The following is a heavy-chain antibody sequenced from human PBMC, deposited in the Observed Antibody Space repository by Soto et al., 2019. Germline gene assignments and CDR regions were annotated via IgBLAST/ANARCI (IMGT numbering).Heavy chain of an antibody. CDR2: ISAYNGNT. CDR1: GYTFTSYG. Sequence: ASGKVSWKASGYTFTSYGISWVRQAPGQEIEWMGWISAYNGNTNYAQKLQGRVTMTTDTSTSTAYMELRSLRSDDTAVYYCAIIRDILTGYYEVPGAFDIWGKGTMVTVSS. J-gene: IGHJ3*02. D-gene: IGHD3-9*01. V-gene: IGHV1-18*01. CDR3: AIIRDILTGYYEVPGAFDI.